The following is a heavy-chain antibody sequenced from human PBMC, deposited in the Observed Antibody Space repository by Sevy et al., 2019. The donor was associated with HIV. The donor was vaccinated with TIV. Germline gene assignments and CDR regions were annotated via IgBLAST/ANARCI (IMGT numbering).Heavy chain of an antibody. D-gene: IGHD1-26*01. CDR3: AREPGATMIEFDY. Sequence: GGSLRLSCAASGFTFNNYAVHWVRQAPGKGLEWVAVISFDGSNKYYADSVKGRFTISRDNSKNMLYLQTNSLRTEDTALYYCAREPGATMIEFDYWGQGTLVTVSS. V-gene: IGHV3-30-3*01. CDR1: GFTFNNYA. CDR2: ISFDGSNK. J-gene: IGHJ4*02.